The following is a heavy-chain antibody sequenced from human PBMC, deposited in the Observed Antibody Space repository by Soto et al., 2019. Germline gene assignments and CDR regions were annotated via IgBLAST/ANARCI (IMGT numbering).Heavy chain of an antibody. CDR2: ISYDGSNK. Sequence: SLRLSCAASGFTFSSYAMHWVRQAPGKGLEWVAVISYDGSNKYYADSVKGQFTISRDNSKNTLYLQMNSLIAEDTAVYYCARAPYYYDSSGYYYFDYWGQGTLVTVSS. V-gene: IGHV3-30-3*01. CDR3: ARAPYYYDSSGYYYFDY. J-gene: IGHJ4*02. CDR1: GFTFSSYA. D-gene: IGHD3-22*01.